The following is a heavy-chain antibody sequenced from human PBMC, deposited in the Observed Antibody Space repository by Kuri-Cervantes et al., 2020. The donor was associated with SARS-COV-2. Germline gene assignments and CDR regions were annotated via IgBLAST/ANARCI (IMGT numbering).Heavy chain of an antibody. V-gene: IGHV1-2*02. CDR2: INPNSGGT. Sequence: ASVKVSCKASGYTFTGYYMHWVRQAPGQGLEWMGWINPNSGGTNYAQKLQGRVTMTTDTSTSTAYMELRSLRSDDTAVYYCAAGLLWFGHWGYGMDVWGQGTTVTVSS. CDR1: GYTFTGYY. D-gene: IGHD3-10*01. CDR3: AAGLLWFGHWGYGMDV. J-gene: IGHJ6*02.